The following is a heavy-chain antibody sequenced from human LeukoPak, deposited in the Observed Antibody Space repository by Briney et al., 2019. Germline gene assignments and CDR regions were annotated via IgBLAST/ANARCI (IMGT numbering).Heavy chain of an antibody. CDR3: ARLDSSEISSDGWFDP. J-gene: IGHJ5*02. CDR1: GGSISSYY. CDR2: IYYSGST. Sequence: SETLSLTCTVSGGSISSYYWSWIRQPPGKGLGWIGYIYYSGSTNYNPSLKSRVTISVDTSKNQFSLKLSSVTAADTAVYYCARLDSSEISSDGWFDPWGQGTLVTVSS. D-gene: IGHD6-25*01. V-gene: IGHV4-59*01.